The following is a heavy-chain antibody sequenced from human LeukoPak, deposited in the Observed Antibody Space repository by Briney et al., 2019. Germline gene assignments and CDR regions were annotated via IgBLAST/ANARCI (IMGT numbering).Heavy chain of an antibody. Sequence: GGSLRLSCAASGFTFSSYGMHWVRQAPGKGLEWVAVISYDGSNKYYADSVKGRFTISRDNSKNTLYLQMNSLRAEDTAVYYCASSLWFGELLFDIDYRGQGTLVTVSS. V-gene: IGHV3-30*03. D-gene: IGHD3-10*01. CDR3: ASSLWFGELLFDIDY. CDR2: ISYDGSNK. J-gene: IGHJ4*02. CDR1: GFTFSSYG.